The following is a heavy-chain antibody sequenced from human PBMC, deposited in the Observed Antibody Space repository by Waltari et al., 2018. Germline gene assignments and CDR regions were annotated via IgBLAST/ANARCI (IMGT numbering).Heavy chain of an antibody. V-gene: IGHV3-48*02. Sequence: EVQLVESGGKLVQPGGSLRPSCAASGFTFSTYAMNWVRQIPGKGLEWVSYISRTSSTKYYAESVEGRYVISRDNAKNLLYLEMSSLRDDDTAVYYCARNDYDSAGVYDYWGQGTLVTVSS. D-gene: IGHD3-22*01. CDR1: GFTFSTYA. J-gene: IGHJ4*02. CDR2: ISRTSSTK. CDR3: ARNDYDSAGVYDY.